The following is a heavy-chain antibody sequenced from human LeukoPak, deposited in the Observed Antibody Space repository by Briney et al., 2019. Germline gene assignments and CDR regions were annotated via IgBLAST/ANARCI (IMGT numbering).Heavy chain of an antibody. V-gene: IGHV4-4*07. J-gene: IGHJ6*02. CDR2: IYTSGST. CDR1: GGSISSYY. CDR3: ARDAIDHYGSGSYYRYYYYGMDV. D-gene: IGHD3-10*01. Sequence: SETLSLTCTVSGGSISSYYWSWIRQPAGKGLEWIGRIYTSGSTNYNPSLKSRVTMSVDTSKNQFSLKLSSVTAADTAVYYCARDAIDHYGSGSYYRYYYYGMDVWGQGTMVTVSS.